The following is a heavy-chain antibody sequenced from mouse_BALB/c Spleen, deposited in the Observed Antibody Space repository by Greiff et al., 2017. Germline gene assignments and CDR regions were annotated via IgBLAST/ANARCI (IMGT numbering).Heavy chain of an antibody. D-gene: IGHD2-10*02. CDR1: GFSLTSYG. CDR2: IWAGGST. V-gene: IGHV2-9*02. Sequence: VMLVESGPGLVAPSQSLSITCTVSGFSLTSYGVHWVRQPPGKGLEWLGVIWAGGSTNYNSALMSRLSISKDNSKSQVFLKMNSLQTDDTAMYYCARGLVWYFYYYAMDYWGQGTSVTVSS. CDR3: ARGLVWYFYYYAMDY. J-gene: IGHJ4*01.